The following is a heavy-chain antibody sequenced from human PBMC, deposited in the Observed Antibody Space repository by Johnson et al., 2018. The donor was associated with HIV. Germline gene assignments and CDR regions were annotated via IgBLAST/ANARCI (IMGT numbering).Heavy chain of an antibody. J-gene: IGHJ3*02. D-gene: IGHD6-6*01. V-gene: IGHV3-30*04. CDR1: GFTISSYA. Sequence: VQLVESGGGVVQPGRSLRLSCAASGFTISSYAMSWVRQAPGKGLEWVAVISYDGSNKYYTDSVKGRFTISRDNSKNTLYLQMNSLRAEDTAVYYCARCDSSSPLRAFDSWGQGTMVTVSS. CDR3: ARCDSSSPLRAFDS. CDR2: ISYDGSNK.